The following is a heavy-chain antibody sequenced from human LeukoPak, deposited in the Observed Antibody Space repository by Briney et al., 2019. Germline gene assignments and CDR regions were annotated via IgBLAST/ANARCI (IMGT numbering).Heavy chain of an antibody. CDR1: GYTFINFA. V-gene: IGHV1-3*01. Sequence: ASVKVSCKASGYTFINFAINWGRQAPGQRPEWMGWINAGNGNTKYSQKFQGRVTITRDTSASTAYMELSSLTSEDTAVYYCAREITMVRGSWFDPWGQGTLVTVSS. CDR2: INAGNGNT. J-gene: IGHJ5*02. D-gene: IGHD3-10*01. CDR3: AREITMVRGSWFDP.